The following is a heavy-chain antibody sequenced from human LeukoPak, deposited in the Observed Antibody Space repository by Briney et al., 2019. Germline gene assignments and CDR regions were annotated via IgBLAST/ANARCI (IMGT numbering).Heavy chain of an antibody. CDR1: GGPIRGYH. V-gene: IGHV4-59*08. J-gene: IGHJ4*02. D-gene: IGHD6-19*01. CDR2: IYYSGST. CDR3: ARNIAVTGTYSYSDY. Sequence: PSETLSLTCTVSGGPIRGYHWSWIRQSPGKALEGIGYIYYSGSTNYNPSLKSRVTLSLDTSKNQFSLKLSSVTAADTAVYYCARNIAVTGTYSYSDYWGQGTLVTVSA.